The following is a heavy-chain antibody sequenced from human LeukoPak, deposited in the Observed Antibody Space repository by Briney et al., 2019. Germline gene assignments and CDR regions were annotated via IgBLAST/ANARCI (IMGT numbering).Heavy chain of an antibody. CDR3: ARGHYYYGSGSYEPLYLYFDY. CDR1: GFTFSSYA. CDR2: ISGSGGST. D-gene: IGHD3-10*01. Sequence: GGSLRLSCAASGFTFSSYAMSWVRQAPGKGLEWVSGISGSGGSTNYADSVKGRFTISRDNSKNTLYLQMNSLRAEDTAVYYCARGHYYYGSGSYEPLYLYFDYWGQGTLVTVSS. V-gene: IGHV3-23*01. J-gene: IGHJ4*02.